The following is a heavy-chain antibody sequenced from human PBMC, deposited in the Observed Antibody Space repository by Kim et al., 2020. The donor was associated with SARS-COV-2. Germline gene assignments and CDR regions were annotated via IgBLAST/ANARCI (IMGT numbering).Heavy chain of an antibody. CDR2: INSDGSST. CDR3: ARVMAGLSVPPGY. V-gene: IGHV3-74*01. J-gene: IGHJ4*02. D-gene: IGHD2-8*01. CDR1: GFTFGIYW. Sequence: GGSLRLFCAGSGFTFGIYWMHWVRQVPGKGPVWVSRINSDGSSTSYADSVKGRFTISRDNAKNTLYLQMNSLRVEDTAVYYCARVMAGLSVPPGYWGQGT.